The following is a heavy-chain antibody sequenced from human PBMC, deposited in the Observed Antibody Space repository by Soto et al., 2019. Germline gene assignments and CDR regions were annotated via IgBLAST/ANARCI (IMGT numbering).Heavy chain of an antibody. V-gene: IGHV3-23*01. D-gene: IGHD6-13*01. CDR2: ISGSGGST. CDR3: AKRGGICWYDYYYYYGMDV. Sequence: PGGSLRLSCAASGFTFSSYAMSWVRQAPGKGLEWVSAISGSGGSTYYADSVKGRFTISRDNSENTLYLQMNSLRAEDTAVYYCAKRGGICWYDYYYYYGMDVWGQGTTVPVSS. J-gene: IGHJ6*02. CDR1: GFTFSSYA.